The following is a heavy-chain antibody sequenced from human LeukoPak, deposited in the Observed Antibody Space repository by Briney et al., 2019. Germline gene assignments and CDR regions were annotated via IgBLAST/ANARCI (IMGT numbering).Heavy chain of an antibody. CDR2: IYYRGST. Sequence: SETLSLTXTVSGDSISRYYWSWIRQPPGEGLEWVGYIYYRGSTNYNPSLKSRVTISGDTSKNQFSLKLNYVTAADTAIYYCARMYYDFRSVPSMFDYWGQGTLVTVSS. V-gene: IGHV4-59*01. J-gene: IGHJ4*02. CDR3: ARMYYDFRSVPSMFDY. CDR1: GDSISRYY. D-gene: IGHD3-3*01.